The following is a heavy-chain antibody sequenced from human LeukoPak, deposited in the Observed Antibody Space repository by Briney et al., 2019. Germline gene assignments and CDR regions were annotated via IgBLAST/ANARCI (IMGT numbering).Heavy chain of an antibody. D-gene: IGHD2-15*01. CDR3: AREDIVVVVAATQAGAFDI. V-gene: IGHV4-59*01. CDR2: IHYSGDI. Sequence: PSETLSLTCTVSSASISTSYWYWIRQPPGKGLEWIGYIHYSGDINYNPSLKSRVTISAYTSKNQLSLKLSSVTAADTAVYYCAREDIVVVVAATQAGAFDIWGQGTMVTVSS. CDR1: SASISTSY. J-gene: IGHJ3*02.